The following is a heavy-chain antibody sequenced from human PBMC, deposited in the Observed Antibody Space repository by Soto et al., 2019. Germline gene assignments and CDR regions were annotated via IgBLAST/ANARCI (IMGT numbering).Heavy chain of an antibody. CDR1: GYTFTSYA. D-gene: IGHD6-6*01. CDR3: ARRRDSSSLYYYYMDV. Sequence: SVKVSCKASGYTFTSYAMHWVRQAPGQRLEWMGWINAGNGNTKYSQKFQGRVTITRDTSASTAYMELSSLRSEDTAVYYCARRRDSSSLYYYYMDVWGKGTTVTVSS. V-gene: IGHV1-3*01. J-gene: IGHJ6*03. CDR2: INAGNGNT.